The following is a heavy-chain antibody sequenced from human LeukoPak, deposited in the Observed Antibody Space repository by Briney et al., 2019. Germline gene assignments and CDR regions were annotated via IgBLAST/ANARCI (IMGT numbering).Heavy chain of an antibody. J-gene: IGHJ5*02. D-gene: IGHD4-23*01. CDR3: GKVGGNSNS. CDR1: GGSITSDIFY. V-gene: IGHV4-31*03. CDR2: IHNSRGT. Sequence: SETLSLTCTVSGGSITSDIFYWNWIRQHPGKSLEWIGSIHNSRGTSYTPSLESRLTISVDTSENQFFLKMSYVTAADTAMYYCGKVGGNSNSWGQGTLVTVSS.